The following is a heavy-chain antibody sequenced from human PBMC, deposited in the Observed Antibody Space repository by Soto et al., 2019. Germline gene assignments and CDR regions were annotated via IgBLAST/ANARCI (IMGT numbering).Heavy chain of an antibody. D-gene: IGHD4-17*01. Sequence: QVQLVQSGAEVKKPGSSVKVSCKASGGSLSNYGISWVRQAPGQGLEWMGGIIPVFGTANYAQKFQGRVTITADESTSIVYMDVTSLRSEDTAVDYCARGDATKIVVTTYYGMDVWGQGTTVTVSS. CDR2: IIPVFGTA. J-gene: IGHJ6*02. V-gene: IGHV1-69*12. CDR3: ARGDATKIVVTTYYGMDV. CDR1: GGSLSNYG.